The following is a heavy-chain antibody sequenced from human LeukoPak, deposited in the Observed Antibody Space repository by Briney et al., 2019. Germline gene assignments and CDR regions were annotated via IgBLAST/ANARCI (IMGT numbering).Heavy chain of an antibody. Sequence: GASLQISCQGSGYSFTSYWIGWVRPMPGKGLEWMGIIYPGDSDTRYSPSFQGQVTISADKSISTAYLQWSSLKASDTAMYYCARHPDVKGARNLFEDYYDSSGYYYFDYWGQGTLVTVSS. V-gene: IGHV5-51*01. D-gene: IGHD3-22*01. CDR3: ARHPDVKGARNLFEDYYDSSGYYYFDY. CDR2: IYPGDSDT. CDR1: GYSFTSYW. J-gene: IGHJ4*02.